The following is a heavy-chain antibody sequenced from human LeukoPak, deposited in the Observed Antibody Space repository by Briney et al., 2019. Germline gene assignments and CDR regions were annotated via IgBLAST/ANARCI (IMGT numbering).Heavy chain of an antibody. J-gene: IGHJ4*02. V-gene: IGHV1-69*06. CDR3: AGRGRVLRYFDWLLPRYYFDY. CDR2: IIPIFGTA. CDR1: GGTFSSYA. D-gene: IGHD3-9*01. Sequence: GASVKVSCKASGGTFSSYAINWVRQAPGQGLEWMGGIIPIFGTANYAQKFQGRVTITADKSTSTAYMELSSLRSEDTAVYYCAGRGRVLRYFDWLLPRYYFDYWGQGTLVTVSS.